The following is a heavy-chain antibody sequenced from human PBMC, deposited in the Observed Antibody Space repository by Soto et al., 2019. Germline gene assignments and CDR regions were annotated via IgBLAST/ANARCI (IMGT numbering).Heavy chain of an antibody. V-gene: IGHV4-39*01. CDR3: ARRERYYGSPGWFDP. Sequence: SETLSLTCSVSGASINNFAYYWGWIRQPPGKGLERIGTVYYNENTYYNPSLKSRVAISVDTAKNQFSLNLRSVTAADTAIYFCARRERYYGSPGWFDPWGQGXLVTVSS. D-gene: IGHD3-10*01. CDR2: VYYNENT. J-gene: IGHJ5*01. CDR1: GASINNFAYY.